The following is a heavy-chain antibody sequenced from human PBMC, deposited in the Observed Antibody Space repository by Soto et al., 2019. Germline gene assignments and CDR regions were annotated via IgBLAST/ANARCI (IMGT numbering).Heavy chain of an antibody. CDR1: GFTFISYA. D-gene: IGHD6-19*01. CDR3: AKGRLAVAAPHNWFDP. V-gene: IGHV3-23*01. CDR2: ITYSGDNT. Sequence: PGGSLRLSCAASGFTFISYAMSWVLQAPGKGTEWVSSITYSGDNTQYADSVKGRFTISRDNSRNTVSLQMNSLRVDDTAIYYCAKGRLAVAAPHNWFDPWGKGTLVTVSS. J-gene: IGHJ5*02.